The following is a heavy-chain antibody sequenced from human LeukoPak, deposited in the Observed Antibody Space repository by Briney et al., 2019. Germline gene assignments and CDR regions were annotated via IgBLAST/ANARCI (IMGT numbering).Heavy chain of an antibody. J-gene: IGHJ1*01. V-gene: IGHV3-23*01. CDR1: GFTFNNYA. CDR3: TTTMSLFQN. D-gene: IGHD4-17*01. CDR2: ISGSGGTT. Sequence: GGSLRLSCAASGFTFNNYAMSWVRQAPGKGLEWVSSISGSGGTTYYAASVKGRFTISRDNSKNTLYLQMNSLRAEDTAVYHCTTTMSLFQNWGQGTLVTVSS.